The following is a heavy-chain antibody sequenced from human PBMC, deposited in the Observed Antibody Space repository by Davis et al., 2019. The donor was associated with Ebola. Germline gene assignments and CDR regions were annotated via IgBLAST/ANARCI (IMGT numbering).Heavy chain of an antibody. D-gene: IGHD3-16*01. CDR2: INSDGSST. CDR3: ARMSGLDWFDP. V-gene: IGHV3-74*01. J-gene: IGHJ5*02. Sequence: GESLKISCAASGFTFSSYWMHWLRQAPGKGLVWVSRINSDGSSTSYADSVKGRFTISRDNTKNTLYLQMNSLRAEDTAVYYCARMSGLDWFDPWGQGTLVTVSS. CDR1: GFTFSSYW.